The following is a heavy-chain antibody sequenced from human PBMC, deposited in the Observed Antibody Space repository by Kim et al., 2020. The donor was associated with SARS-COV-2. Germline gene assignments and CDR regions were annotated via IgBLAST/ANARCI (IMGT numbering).Heavy chain of an antibody. CDR3: ARQGTLVGRVLGWFDP. D-gene: IGHD2-15*01. J-gene: IGHJ5*02. Sequence: SETLSLTCTVSGGSVNSGDYYWSWIRQPPGKGLEWIGSVYYSGYTYNNPSLKSRLSMSVDKSRNQFSLRLSSVTAADTAVYYCARQGTLVGRVLGWFDPWGQGALVTVSS. CDR1: GGSVNSGDYY. V-gene: IGHV4-39*01. CDR2: VYYSGYT.